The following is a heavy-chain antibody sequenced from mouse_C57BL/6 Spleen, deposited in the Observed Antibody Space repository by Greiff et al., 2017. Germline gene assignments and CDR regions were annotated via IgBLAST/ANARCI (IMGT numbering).Heavy chain of an antibody. V-gene: IGHV1-76*01. J-gene: IGHJ4*01. CDR3: AGNSHYYAMDY. Sequence: VQLQEPGAELVRPGASVKLSCKASGYTFTDYYINWVKQRPGQGLEWIARIYPGSGNPYYNEKFKGKATLTAAKSSSTAYMQLSSLTSEDSAVYFCAGNSHYYAMDYWGQGTSVTVSS. CDR1: GYTFTDYY. CDR2: IYPGSGNP.